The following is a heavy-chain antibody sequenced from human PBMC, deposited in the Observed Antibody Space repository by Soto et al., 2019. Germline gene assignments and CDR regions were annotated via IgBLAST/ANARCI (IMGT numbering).Heavy chain of an antibody. D-gene: IGHD3-10*01. Sequence: GGSLRLSCAAAGFTISSYSMNWVRPAPGKGLEWVSYISSSSSTIYYADSVKGRFTISRDNAKNSLYLQMNSLRDEDTAVYYCARDRGDYYGMDVWGQGTTVTVSS. J-gene: IGHJ6*02. CDR1: GFTISSYS. V-gene: IGHV3-48*02. CDR3: ARDRGDYYGMDV. CDR2: ISSSSSTI.